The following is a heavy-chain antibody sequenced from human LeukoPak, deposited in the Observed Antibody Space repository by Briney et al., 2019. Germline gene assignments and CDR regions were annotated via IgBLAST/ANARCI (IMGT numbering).Heavy chain of an antibody. Sequence: SETLSLTCAVYGGSFSGYYWSWIRQPPGKGLEWIGEINHSGSTNYNPSLKSRVTISVDTSKNQFSLKLSSVTAADTAVYYCAVDILTGYYYYYYGMDVWGQGTTVTVSS. D-gene: IGHD3-9*01. V-gene: IGHV4-34*01. CDR2: INHSGST. CDR1: GGSFSGYY. CDR3: AVDILTGYYYYYYGMDV. J-gene: IGHJ6*02.